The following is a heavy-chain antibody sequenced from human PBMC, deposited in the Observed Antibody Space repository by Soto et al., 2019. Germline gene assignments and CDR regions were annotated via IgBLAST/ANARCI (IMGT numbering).Heavy chain of an antibody. Sequence: GGSLRLSCAASGFTFSSYWMHWVRQAPGKGLVWVSRINSDGSSTSYADSVKGRFTISRDNAKNTLYLQMNSLRAEDTAVYYCARDQEDDFWSGPLDYWGQGTLVTVSS. D-gene: IGHD3-3*01. V-gene: IGHV3-74*01. CDR2: INSDGSST. CDR3: ARDQEDDFWSGPLDY. J-gene: IGHJ4*02. CDR1: GFTFSSYW.